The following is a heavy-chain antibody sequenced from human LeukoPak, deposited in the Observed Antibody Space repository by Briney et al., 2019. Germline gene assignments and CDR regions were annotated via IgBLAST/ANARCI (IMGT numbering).Heavy chain of an antibody. CDR2: IWYDGSQK. D-gene: IGHD3-10*01. Sequence: PGRSLRLSCAPSGFTFSNYGIHWVRQAPGKGLEWVAVIWYDGSQKYYADSVKGRFTISRDNSKNTLFLQMNSLRAEDTAVYYCARYGSGKNFDYWGQGTPVTVSS. V-gene: IGHV3-33*01. CDR1: GFTFSNYG. CDR3: ARYGSGKNFDY. J-gene: IGHJ4*02.